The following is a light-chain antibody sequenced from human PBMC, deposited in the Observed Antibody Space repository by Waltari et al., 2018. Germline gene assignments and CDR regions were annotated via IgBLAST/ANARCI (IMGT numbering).Light chain of an antibody. CDR3: CSYAGNCTVV. CDR1: SSDVGSYDL. Sequence: QSALTQPASVSGSPGQSIPISCTGTSSDVGSYDLVSWYQQHPGKAPKLMIYEVNKRPSGVSHRFSGSRSGNTASLTISGLQAEDEADYHCCSYAGNCTVVFGGGTKLTVL. J-gene: IGLJ2*01. CDR2: EVN. V-gene: IGLV2-23*02.